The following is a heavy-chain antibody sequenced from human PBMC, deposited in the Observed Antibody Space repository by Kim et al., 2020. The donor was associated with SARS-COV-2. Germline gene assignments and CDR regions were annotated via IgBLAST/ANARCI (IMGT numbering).Heavy chain of an antibody. CDR3: AAYGGNSFFDY. CDR2: IYSGGST. J-gene: IGHJ4*02. CDR1: GFTVSSNY. D-gene: IGHD4-17*01. Sequence: GGSLRLSCAASGFTVSSNYMSWVRQAPGKGLEWVSVIYSGGSTYYADSVKGRFTISRDNSKNTLYLQMNSMRAEDTAVYYCAAYGGNSFFDYWGQGTLVTVSS. V-gene: IGHV3-53*01.